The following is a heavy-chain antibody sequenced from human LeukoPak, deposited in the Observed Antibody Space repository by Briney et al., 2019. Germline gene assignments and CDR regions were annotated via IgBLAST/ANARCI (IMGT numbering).Heavy chain of an antibody. CDR1: GYTFTSYG. CDR3: ARPIYCSGGRCYSGLDY. V-gene: IGHV1-69*04. CDR2: IIPILVIA. Sequence: SVKVSCKASGYTFTSYGISWVRQAPGQGLEWMGRIIPILVIANYAQKFTARLTITEDKSTSTAHMELSRLRSEDTAVYYCARPIYCSGGRCYSGLDYWGQGTLVTVSS. D-gene: IGHD2-15*01. J-gene: IGHJ4*02.